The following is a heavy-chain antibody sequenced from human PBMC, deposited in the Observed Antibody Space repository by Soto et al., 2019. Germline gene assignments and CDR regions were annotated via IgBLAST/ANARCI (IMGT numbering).Heavy chain of an antibody. CDR2: ISSNGGST. D-gene: IGHD6-13*01. J-gene: IGHJ6*02. CDR1: VFTFSSYA. V-gene: IGHV3-64D*06. Sequence: WGSLRLSCAASVFTFSSYAMHWWRQAPGKGLEYVSAISSNGGSTYYADSVKGRFTISRDNSKNTLYLQMSSLRAEDTAVYYCVKGSPYSSSWAPYYYYGMDVWGQGTTVTVSS. CDR3: VKGSPYSSSWAPYYYYGMDV.